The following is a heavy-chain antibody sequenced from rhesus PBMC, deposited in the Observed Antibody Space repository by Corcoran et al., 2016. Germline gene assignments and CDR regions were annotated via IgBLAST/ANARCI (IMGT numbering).Heavy chain of an antibody. CDR3: ARERFLEWFPFDS. Sequence: QVQLQESGPGLVKPSETLSLTCTVSGGSISGYYWNWIRHPPGQGLEWIGYICGSSGNTYYNSSRKSRLTFSADTSKTQFSLKLRSVTAADTAVYYCARERFLEWFPFDSWGQGVLVTVSS. CDR2: ICGSSGNT. CDR1: GGSISGYY. V-gene: IGHV4-165*02. J-gene: IGHJ4*01. D-gene: IGHD3-3*01.